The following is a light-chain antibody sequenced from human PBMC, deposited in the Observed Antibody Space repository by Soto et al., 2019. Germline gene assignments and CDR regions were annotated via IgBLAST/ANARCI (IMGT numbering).Light chain of an antibody. J-gene: IGKJ4*01. Sequence: EIVLTQSPDTLSLSPGERATLSCRASQSVSSALLAWYQQKPGQAPRLLIYRASTRATGIPDRFTGSGSGTDFPLTISRLEPEDFAVYYCQQSASSPLTFGGGTKLEIK. CDR1: QSVSSAL. V-gene: IGKV3-20*01. CDR2: RAS. CDR3: QQSASSPLT.